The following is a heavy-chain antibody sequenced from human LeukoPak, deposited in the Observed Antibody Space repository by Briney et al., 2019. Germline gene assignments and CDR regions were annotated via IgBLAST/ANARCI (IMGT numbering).Heavy chain of an antibody. CDR3: ARHGPVVTATDAFDL. Sequence: PSETLSLTCTVSGYSISSGYYWGWIRQLPGKGLEWIGSIYHSGSTYYNPSLKSRVTIFVDTSKNQLSLRLSAVTAADTAVYYCARHGPVVTATDAFDLWGQGTMVTVSS. D-gene: IGHD2-21*02. CDR2: IYHSGST. J-gene: IGHJ3*01. V-gene: IGHV4-38-2*02. CDR1: GYSISSGYY.